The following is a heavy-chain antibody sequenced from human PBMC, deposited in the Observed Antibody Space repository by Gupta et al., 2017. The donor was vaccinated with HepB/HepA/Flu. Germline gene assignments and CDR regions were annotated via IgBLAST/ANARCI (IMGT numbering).Heavy chain of an antibody. CDR3: ARDITLFGVTQHDH. CDR1: GVTCAGDD. Sequence: EVQWVVSGGGVVRPGGSLRLSCAASGVTCAGDDLSLFRQAPGKGLEWVSNINWNGGSIGYADSVKGRFTISRDNAKTSLYLQMNSLRAGDTALYYCARDITLFGVTQHDHWGQGTLVTVSS. CDR2: INWNGGSI. J-gene: IGHJ5*02. D-gene: IGHD3-3*01. V-gene: IGHV3-20*04.